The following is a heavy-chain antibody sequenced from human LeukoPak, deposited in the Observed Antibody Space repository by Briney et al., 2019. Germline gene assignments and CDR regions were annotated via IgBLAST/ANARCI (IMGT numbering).Heavy chain of an antibody. V-gene: IGHV3-66*01. CDR3: GYDSSGYYFDD. J-gene: IGHJ4*02. CDR2: IYSGGST. D-gene: IGHD3-22*01. CDR1: GFTVSSNY. Sequence: PGGSLRLSCAASGFTVSSNYMSWVRQAPGKGLEWVSVIYSGGSTFYADSVKGRFTIPRDNSKNTLYLQMNSLRAEDTAVYYCGYDSSGYYFDDWGQGTLVTVSS.